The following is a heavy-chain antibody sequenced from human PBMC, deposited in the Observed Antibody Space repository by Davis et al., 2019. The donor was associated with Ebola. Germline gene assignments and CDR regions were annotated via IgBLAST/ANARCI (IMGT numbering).Heavy chain of an antibody. CDR1: GGSFSGYY. D-gene: IGHD4-17*01. Sequence: PSETLSLTCAVYGGSFSGYYWSWIRQPPGKGLEWIGYIYYSGSTNYNPSLKSRVTISVDTSKNQFSLKLSSVTAADTAVYYCARVVPVRQSMDVWGKGTTVTVSS. CDR2: IYYSGST. CDR3: ARVVPVRQSMDV. V-gene: IGHV4-59*08. J-gene: IGHJ6*03.